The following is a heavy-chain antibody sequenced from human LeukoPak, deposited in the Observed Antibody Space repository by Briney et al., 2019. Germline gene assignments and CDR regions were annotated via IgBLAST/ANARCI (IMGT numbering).Heavy chain of an antibody. J-gene: IGHJ4*02. Sequence: GGSLRLSCAASGFTFTSYSMNWVRQAPGKGLEWVSSISSSSSYIYYADSVKGRFTISRDNAKNSLYLQMNSLRAEDTAVYYCARGEASYYYDRSGYYYFDYWGQGTLVTVSS. CDR2: ISSSSSYI. CDR1: GFTFTSYS. CDR3: ARGEASYYYDRSGYYYFDY. D-gene: IGHD3-22*01. V-gene: IGHV3-21*01.